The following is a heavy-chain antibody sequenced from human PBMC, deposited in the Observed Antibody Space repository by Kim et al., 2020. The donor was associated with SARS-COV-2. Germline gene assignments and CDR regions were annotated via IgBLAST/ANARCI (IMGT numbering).Heavy chain of an antibody. CDR1: GGTFKNSA. D-gene: IGHD2-15*01. CDR3: ARGFGGTSGYFNY. V-gene: IGHV1-69*04. J-gene: IGHJ4*02. Sequence: SVKVSCKASGGTFKNSALSWIRQVPGQGLEWMGRIIPYSGVTNYSQTFQGRVTITADSSATTSYMELSSLRSEDTAVYFCARGFGGTSGYFNYWGQGT. CDR2: IIPYSGVT.